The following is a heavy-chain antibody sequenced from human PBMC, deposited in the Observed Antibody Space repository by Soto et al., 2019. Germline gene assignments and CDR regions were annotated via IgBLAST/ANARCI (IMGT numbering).Heavy chain of an antibody. CDR2: ISCLGGPTNTGGST. CDR3: AKQFGQNFDY. D-gene: IGHD3-16*01. J-gene: IGHJ4*02. V-gene: IGHV3-23*01. Sequence: EVQLLESGGGLVQPGGSLRLSCAGSGFTFSTQALTWVRQAPGKGLEWVSTISCLGGPTNTGGSTNYADSVKGRFTISRDNSKDTLYLQMNNLRAEDTAVYYCAKQFGQNFDYWGQGTLVTVSS. CDR1: GFTFSTQA.